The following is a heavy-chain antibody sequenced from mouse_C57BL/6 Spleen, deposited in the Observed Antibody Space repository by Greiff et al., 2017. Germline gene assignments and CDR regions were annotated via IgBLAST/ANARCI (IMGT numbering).Heavy chain of an antibody. CDR3: TTGDYGSSYGAMDY. Sequence: VQLQQSVAELVRPGASVKLSCTASGFNIKNTYMHWVKQRPEQGLEWIGRIDPANGNTKYAPKFQGKATITADTSSNTAYLQLSSLTSEDTAVYYCTTGDYGSSYGAMDYWGQGTSVTVSS. V-gene: IGHV14-3*01. CDR1: GFNIKNTY. CDR2: IDPANGNT. J-gene: IGHJ4*01. D-gene: IGHD1-1*01.